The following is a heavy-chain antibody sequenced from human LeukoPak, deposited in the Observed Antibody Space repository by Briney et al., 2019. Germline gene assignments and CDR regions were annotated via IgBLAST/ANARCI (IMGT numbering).Heavy chain of an antibody. CDR2: ISAYNGNT. J-gene: IGHJ4*02. D-gene: IGHD3-22*01. V-gene: IGHV1-18*01. CDR3: ARVSSMIVVNPIDY. Sequence: ASVRVSCKASGYTFTSYGISWVRQAPGQGLEWMGWISAYNGNTNYAQKPQGRVTMTTDTSTSTAYMELRSLRSDDTAVYYCARVSSMIVVNPIDYWGQGTLVTVSS. CDR1: GYTFTSYG.